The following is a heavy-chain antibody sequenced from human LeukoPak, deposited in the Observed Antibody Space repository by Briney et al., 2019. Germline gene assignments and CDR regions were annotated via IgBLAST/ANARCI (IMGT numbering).Heavy chain of an antibody. D-gene: IGHD3-9*01. V-gene: IGHV4-59*01. CDR2: IYYSGST. Sequence: KPSETLSLTCTVSGGSISSYYWSWIRQPPGKGLEWIGYIYYSGSTNYNPSLKSRVTISVDTSKNQFSLKLSSVTAADTAVYYGARGSLTGYYNWFDPWGQGTLVTVSS. CDR3: ARGSLTGYYNWFDP. CDR1: GGSISSYY. J-gene: IGHJ5*02.